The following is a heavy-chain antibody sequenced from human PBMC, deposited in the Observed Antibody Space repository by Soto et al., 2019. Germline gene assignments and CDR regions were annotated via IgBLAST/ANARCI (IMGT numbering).Heavy chain of an antibody. CDR3: ARGGGTILAPLP. V-gene: IGHV1-2*02. CDR1: GYTFTGYF. J-gene: IGHJ5*02. D-gene: IGHD3-10*01. Sequence: QVQLAQSGAEVKKPGASVKVSCKASGYTFTGYFIHWVRQAPGQGLEWMGWINPNSGATKYAQKFQGRVTLTRDTSINTAYMEMNILRSDATAVYYCARGGGTILAPLPWGQGTLVTVSS. CDR2: INPNSGAT.